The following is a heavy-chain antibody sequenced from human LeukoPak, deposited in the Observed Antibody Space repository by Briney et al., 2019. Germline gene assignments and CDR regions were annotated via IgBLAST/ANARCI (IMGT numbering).Heavy chain of an antibody. CDR2: IYPGDSDT. V-gene: IGHV5-51*01. J-gene: IGHJ4*02. Sequence: GESLKISCKGSGYSFNSYWIGWVRQMPGKGLEWMGIIYPGDSDTRYSPSFQGQVTISADKSISTAYLQWSSLKASDTAMYYCARLPGIVATVERYFDYWGQGTLVTVSS. CDR1: GYSFNSYW. CDR3: ARLPGIVATVERYFDY. D-gene: IGHD5-12*01.